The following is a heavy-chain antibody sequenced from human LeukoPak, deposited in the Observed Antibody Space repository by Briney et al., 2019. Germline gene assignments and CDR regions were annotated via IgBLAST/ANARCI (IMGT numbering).Heavy chain of an antibody. CDR2: INHSGST. Sequence: KSSETLSLTCAVYGGSFSGYYWSWIRQPPGKGLEWIGEINHSGSTNYNPSLKSRVTISVDTSKNQFSLKLSSVTAADTAVYYCAGPVYDFWSGSLYGMDVWGQGTTVTVSS. CDR1: GGSFSGYY. V-gene: IGHV4-34*01. D-gene: IGHD3-3*01. CDR3: AGPVYDFWSGSLYGMDV. J-gene: IGHJ6*02.